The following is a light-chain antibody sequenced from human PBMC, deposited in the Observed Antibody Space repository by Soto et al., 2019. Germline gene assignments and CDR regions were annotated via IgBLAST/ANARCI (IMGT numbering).Light chain of an antibody. CDR3: QQYHTWT. V-gene: IGKV1-5*01. CDR1: QSVSTW. Sequence: DIQMTQSPSTLSASVGDRVTITCRASQSVSTWLAWYQQKPGKAPKLLISYASSFESGVPSRFSGSGSGTEFTLTISSMQPDDFATYYCQQYHTWTFGQGTKVDTK. J-gene: IGKJ1*01. CDR2: YAS.